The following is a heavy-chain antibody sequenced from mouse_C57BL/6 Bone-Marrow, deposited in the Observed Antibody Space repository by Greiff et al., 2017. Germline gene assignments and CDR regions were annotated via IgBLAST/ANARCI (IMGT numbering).Heavy chain of an antibody. CDR2: ISDGGSFT. CDR1: GFTFSSYA. Sequence: EVMLVESGGGLVKPGGSLKLSCAASGFTFSSYAMSWVRQTPEKRLEWVATISDGGSFTYYPDNVKGRFTISRDNAKNNLYLQMSHLKSEDTAMYYCAREEGRSNSFAYWGQGTLVTVSA. V-gene: IGHV5-4*01. CDR3: AREEGRSNSFAY. D-gene: IGHD2-5*01. J-gene: IGHJ3*01.